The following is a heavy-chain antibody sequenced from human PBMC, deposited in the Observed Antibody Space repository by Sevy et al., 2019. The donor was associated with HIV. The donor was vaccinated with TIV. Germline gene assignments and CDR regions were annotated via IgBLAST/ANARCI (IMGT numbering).Heavy chain of an antibody. Sequence: GGSLRLSCTASGFTFGDYCMSWVRQAPGKGLEWVAFLKSDVYGGTVDNAAFVRGRFVISRDDSKTIAYLQMNDLKTEYTGVYYCTRWKAAQSIFDYWGQGALVTVSS. V-gene: IGHV3-49*04. CDR3: TRWKAAQSIFDY. J-gene: IGHJ4*02. D-gene: IGHD6-13*01. CDR2: LKSDVYGGTV. CDR1: GFTFGDYC.